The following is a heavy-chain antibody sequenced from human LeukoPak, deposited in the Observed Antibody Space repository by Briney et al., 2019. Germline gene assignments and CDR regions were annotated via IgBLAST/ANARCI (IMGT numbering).Heavy chain of an antibody. D-gene: IGHD4-23*01. V-gene: IGHV3-23*01. J-gene: IGHJ3*02. Sequence: TGGSLRLSCAASGFTFSSYAMSWVRQAPGKGLEWVSAIIGSGGSTYYADSVKGRFTISRDNSKNTLYLQMNSLRAEDTALYYCAKDQGFYGGKTDAFDIWGQGTMVTVSS. CDR2: IIGSGGST. CDR1: GFTFSSYA. CDR3: AKDQGFYGGKTDAFDI.